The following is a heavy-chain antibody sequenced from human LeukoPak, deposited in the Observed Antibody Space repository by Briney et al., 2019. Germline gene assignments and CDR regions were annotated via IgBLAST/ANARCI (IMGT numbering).Heavy chain of an antibody. D-gene: IGHD5-12*01. Sequence: SETLSLTCTVSGYSISSDYYWGWIRQPPGKGLEWIGSIYHSGSTYYNPSLKSRVTISVDTSKNQFSLKLSSVTAADTAVYYCARVGLNSGYGGDAFDIWGQGTMVTVSS. CDR3: ARVGLNSGYGGDAFDI. CDR2: IYHSGST. J-gene: IGHJ3*02. CDR1: GYSISSDYY. V-gene: IGHV4-38-2*02.